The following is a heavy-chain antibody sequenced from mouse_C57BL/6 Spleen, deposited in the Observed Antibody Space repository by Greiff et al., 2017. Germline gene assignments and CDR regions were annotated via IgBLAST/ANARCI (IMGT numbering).Heavy chain of an antibody. J-gene: IGHJ1*03. Sequence: VQLQQSGGGLVKPGGSLKLSCAASGFTFSDYGMHWVRQAPEKGLEWVAYISSGSSTIYYADTVKGRFTISRDNAKNTLFLQMTSLRSEDTAMYYCARGGIITTGRYFDVWGTGTTVTVSS. CDR3: ARGGIITTGRYFDV. D-gene: IGHD1-2*01. CDR1: GFTFSDYG. V-gene: IGHV5-17*01. CDR2: ISSGSSTI.